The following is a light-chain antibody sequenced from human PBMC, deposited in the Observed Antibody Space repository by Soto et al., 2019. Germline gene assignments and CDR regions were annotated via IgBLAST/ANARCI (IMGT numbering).Light chain of an antibody. CDR1: TGAVTSGHY. CDR3: LLSYGGARV. CDR2: STG. V-gene: IGLV7-46*01. Sequence: QAVVTQEPSVTVSPGGTVTLTCGSSTGAVTSGHYPFWFQQKPGQAPRTLIYSTGNKHSWTPARFSGSLLGGKAALTLSGAQPEDEAEYYCLLSYGGARVFGGGTKVTVL. J-gene: IGLJ2*01.